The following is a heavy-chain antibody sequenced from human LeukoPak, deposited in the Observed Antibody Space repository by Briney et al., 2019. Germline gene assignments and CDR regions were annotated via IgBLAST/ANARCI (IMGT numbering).Heavy chain of an antibody. Sequence: GGSLRLSCAASGFTVSSNYMSWVRQAPGKGLEWVSVIYSGGSTYYADSVKGRFTISRDNAENSIYLQMSSLRAEDTAIYYCARDGPPRSPTSGWFDPWGQGTLVTVSS. CDR3: ARDGPPRSPTSGWFDP. J-gene: IGHJ5*02. D-gene: IGHD2-15*01. CDR2: IYSGGST. V-gene: IGHV3-53*01. CDR1: GFTVSSNY.